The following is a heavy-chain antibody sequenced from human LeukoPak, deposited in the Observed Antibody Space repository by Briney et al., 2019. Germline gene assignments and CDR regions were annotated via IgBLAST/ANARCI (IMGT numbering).Heavy chain of an antibody. Sequence: ASVKVSCKASGYTFTSYDINWVRQATGQGLEWMGWMNPNSGNTGYAQKFQGRVTMTRNTSIGTAYMELSSLRSEDTAVYYCARPNFWSGYYQGYWGQGTLVTVSS. CDR2: MNPNSGNT. D-gene: IGHD3-3*01. CDR1: GYTFTSYD. V-gene: IGHV1-8*01. J-gene: IGHJ4*02. CDR3: ARPNFWSGYYQGY.